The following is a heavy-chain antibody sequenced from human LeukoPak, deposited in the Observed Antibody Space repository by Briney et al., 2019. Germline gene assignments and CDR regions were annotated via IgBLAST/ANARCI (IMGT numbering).Heavy chain of an antibody. CDR1: GYTFTTFD. Sequence: ASVKVSCKTSGYTFTTFDINWVRLATGQGLEWMGWMNPNSGDTGYAQKFQGRVTMTTNISISTAYMELSNLKSDDTAVYYCARMLKYEYGSFDPWGQGTLVTVSS. V-gene: IGHV1-8*01. D-gene: IGHD3-16*01. CDR3: ARMLKYEYGSFDP. J-gene: IGHJ5*02. CDR2: MNPNSGDT.